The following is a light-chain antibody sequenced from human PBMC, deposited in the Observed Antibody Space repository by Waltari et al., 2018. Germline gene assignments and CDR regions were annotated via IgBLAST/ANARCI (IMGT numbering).Light chain of an antibody. CDR1: QSVTSN. Sequence: EVVMTQSPATLSVSPGERATLSCRASQSVTSNLARYQQKPGQAPRLLIYEASTRATGSSARFRGSGSVTQFTLTISSLQSEDSAVYYCQQYNRWPPITFGQGTRLEIK. CDR2: EAS. CDR3: QQYNRWPPIT. J-gene: IGKJ5*01. V-gene: IGKV3-15*01.